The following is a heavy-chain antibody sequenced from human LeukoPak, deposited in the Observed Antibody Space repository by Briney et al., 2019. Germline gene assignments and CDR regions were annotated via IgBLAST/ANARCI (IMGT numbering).Heavy chain of an antibody. CDR3: ASDDGTPGFDYFDY. CDR1: GGTFSSYA. D-gene: IGHD1-26*01. Sequence: SVKVSXKASGGTFSSYAISWVRQAPGQGLEWMGRIIPIFGTANYAQKFQGRVTITTDESTSTAYMELSSLRSEDTAVYYCASDDGTPGFDYFDYWGQGTLVTVSS. V-gene: IGHV1-69*05. CDR2: IIPIFGTA. J-gene: IGHJ4*02.